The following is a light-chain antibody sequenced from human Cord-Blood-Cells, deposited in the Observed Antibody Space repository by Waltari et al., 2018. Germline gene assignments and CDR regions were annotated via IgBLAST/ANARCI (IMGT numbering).Light chain of an antibody. J-gene: IGLJ2*01. CDR3: YSTDSSGNHRV. Sequence: SYELTQPPSVSVSPGQTARSTCSGDALPTQYAYCYQQKSGQAPVLVIYEDSKRPSGIPERFSGSSSGTMATLTISGAQVEDEADYYCYSTDSSGNHRVFGGGTKLTVL. V-gene: IGLV3-10*01. CDR1: ALPTQY. CDR2: EDS.